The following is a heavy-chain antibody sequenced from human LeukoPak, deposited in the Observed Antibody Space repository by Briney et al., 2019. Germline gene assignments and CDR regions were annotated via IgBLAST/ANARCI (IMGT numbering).Heavy chain of an antibody. J-gene: IGHJ4*02. CDR2: ISSSSSYI. CDR3: ARDSDYSGYNRPFGY. Sequence: PGGSLRLSCAASGFTFSSYTMSWVRQAPGKRLEWVSSISSSSSYIYYADSVKGRFAISRDNAKNSLYLQMNSLRAEDTAVYYCARDSDYSGYNRPFGYWGRGALVTVSS. D-gene: IGHD5-12*01. V-gene: IGHV3-21*01. CDR1: GFTFSSYT.